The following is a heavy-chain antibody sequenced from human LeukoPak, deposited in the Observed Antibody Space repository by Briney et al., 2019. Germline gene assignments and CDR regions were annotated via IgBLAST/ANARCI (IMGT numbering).Heavy chain of an antibody. J-gene: IGHJ3*02. D-gene: IGHD3-22*01. CDR3: ARLGPTPSYYDSSGPPLHDAFDX. CDR2: IYYSGST. Sequence: PSETLSLTCTVSGVSISSSSYYWGWIRQPPGKGLEWIGSIYYSGSTYYNPSLKSRVTISVDTSKNQFSLKLSSVTAADTAVYYCARLGPTPSYYDSSGPPLHDAFDXXXQXTXXXVSS. V-gene: IGHV4-39*07. CDR1: GVSISSSSYY.